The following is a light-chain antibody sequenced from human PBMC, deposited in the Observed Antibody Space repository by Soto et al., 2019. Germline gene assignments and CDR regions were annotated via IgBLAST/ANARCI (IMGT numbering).Light chain of an antibody. J-gene: IGKJ1*01. V-gene: IGKV1-5*03. CDR2: KAS. CDR1: QTISSW. CDR3: QHYNSYSEA. Sequence: DIQMTQYTSTLSGSVGDRVTITCRASQTISSWLAWYQQKPGKAPKLLIYKASTLKSGVPSRFSGSGSGTECTITISSLQPDDFATYYCQHYNSYSEAFGQGTKGELK.